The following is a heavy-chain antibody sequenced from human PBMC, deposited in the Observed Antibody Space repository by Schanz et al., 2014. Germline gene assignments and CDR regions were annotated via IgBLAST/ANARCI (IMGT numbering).Heavy chain of an antibody. D-gene: IGHD2-8*02. CDR2: INPNSGAT. CDR3: ARGLVRYFAY. J-gene: IGHJ4*02. V-gene: IGHV1-2*06. Sequence: QVQLVQSGAEVKKPGASVKVSCQASGYTFTGYYMHWVRQAPGQGLEWMGQINPNSGATIYAQNFQGRVTMTRDTSISTAYMELSGLRSDDTAVYYCARGLVRYFAYWGQGTLVTVSS. CDR1: GYTFTGYY.